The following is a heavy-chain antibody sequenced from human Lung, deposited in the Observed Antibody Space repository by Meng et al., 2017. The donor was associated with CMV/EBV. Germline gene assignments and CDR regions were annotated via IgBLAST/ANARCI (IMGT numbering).Heavy chain of an antibody. D-gene: IGHD2-2*01. CDR1: GYTFTSYY. J-gene: IGHJ5*02. CDR2: INPSGGST. V-gene: IGHV1-46*01. Sequence: ASXXVSCKASGYTFTSYYMHWVRQAPGQGLEWMGIINPSGGSTSYAQKFQGRVTMTRDTSTSTVYMELSSLRSEDTAVYYCARGGTRRNLFDPWGQGTLVTVSS. CDR3: ARGGTRRNLFDP.